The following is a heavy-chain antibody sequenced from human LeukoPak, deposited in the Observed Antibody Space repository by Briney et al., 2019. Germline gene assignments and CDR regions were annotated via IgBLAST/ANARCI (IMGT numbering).Heavy chain of an antibody. CDR2: INHSGST. CDR3: ARWHSHGRYFDY. J-gene: IGHJ4*02. V-gene: IGHV4-34*01. CDR1: GGSFSGYY. Sequence: PSETLSLTCAVYGGSFSGYYWSWIRQPPGKGLEWIGEINHSGSTNYNPSLKSRVTISVDTSKNQFSMKLTSATAADTAVYYCARWHSHGRYFDYWGQGALVTVSS. D-gene: IGHD2-21*01.